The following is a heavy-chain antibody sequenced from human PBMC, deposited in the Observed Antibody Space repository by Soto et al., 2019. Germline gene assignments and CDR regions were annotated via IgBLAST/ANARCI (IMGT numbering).Heavy chain of an antibody. CDR3: ARDLGGYDILTGYSTLDYGMDV. CDR2: IYYSGSS. Sequence: SDTLSLTCTVPGGSIGNSYWSWSRQSPGKGLEWIGYIYYSGSSNYNPSLKSRVSISVDTSKNQFSLKLSSVTAADTAVYYCARDLGGYDILTGYSTLDYGMDVWGQGTTIT. V-gene: IGHV4-59*01. D-gene: IGHD3-9*01. J-gene: IGHJ6*02. CDR1: GGSIGNSY.